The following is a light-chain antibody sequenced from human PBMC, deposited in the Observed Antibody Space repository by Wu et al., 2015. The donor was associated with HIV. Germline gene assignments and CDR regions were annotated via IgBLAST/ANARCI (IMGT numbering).Light chain of an antibody. J-gene: IGKJ4*01. CDR3: QQYDTIPLT. CDR1: QSISSNF. CDR2: GTS. V-gene: IGKV3-20*01. Sequence: EIVLTQSPGTLSLSPGERATLSCRASQSISSNFLAWYQQKPGQAPRLLIYGTSSRATDIPDRFSGSGSRTDFTLTISRLEPEDFAVYYCQQYDTIPLTFGGGTKVEIK.